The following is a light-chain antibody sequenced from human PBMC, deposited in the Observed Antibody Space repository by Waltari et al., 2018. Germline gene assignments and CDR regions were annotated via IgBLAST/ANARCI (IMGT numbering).Light chain of an antibody. CDR3: QAWDRSPS. J-gene: IGLJ1*01. CDR1: KLADKF. Sequence: SHELTQPPSVSVSAGQTASPTCSGEKLADKFVCGYQHKSGQSPVLIIYQDSKRPSGIPERFSGSNSGNTATLTISGTQAMDEADYYCQAWDRSPSFGTGTKVSVL. V-gene: IGLV3-1*01. CDR2: QDS.